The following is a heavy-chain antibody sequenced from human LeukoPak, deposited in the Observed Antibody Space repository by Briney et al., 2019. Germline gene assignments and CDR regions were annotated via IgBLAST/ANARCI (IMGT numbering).Heavy chain of an antibody. D-gene: IGHD3-22*01. CDR2: IYYSGNT. J-gene: IGHJ5*02. CDR1: GGSISSSSYY. CDR3: ARLNYYDSSGYYYSGNWFDP. V-gene: IGHV4-39*01. Sequence: SETLSLTCSVSGGSISSSSYYWDWVRQPPGKGLEWIGNIYYSGNTHYNSSLRSRVSISVDTSKNQFSLKLTSVTAADTAVYYCARLNYYDSSGYYYSGNWFDPWGQGTLVTVSS.